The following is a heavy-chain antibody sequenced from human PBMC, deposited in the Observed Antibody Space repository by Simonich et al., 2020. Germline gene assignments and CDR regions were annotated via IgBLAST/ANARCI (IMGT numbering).Heavy chain of an antibody. CDR3: ARTYSGSYYYFDY. V-gene: IGHV1-8*03. CDR1: GYTFTSYD. Sequence: QVQLVQSGAEVKKPGASVKVSCKASGYTFTSYDINWVRQATGQGLEWRGWKNPNSGHTGYAQKFQGRVTITRNTSISTAYMELSSLRSEDTAVYYCARTYSGSYYYFDYWGQGTLVTVSS. D-gene: IGHD1-26*01. J-gene: IGHJ4*02. CDR2: KNPNSGHT.